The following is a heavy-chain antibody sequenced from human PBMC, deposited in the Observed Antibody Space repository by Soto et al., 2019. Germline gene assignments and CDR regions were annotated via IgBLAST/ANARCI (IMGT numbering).Heavy chain of an antibody. V-gene: IGHV4-31*03. CDR1: GGSISSGGYY. CDR2: IYYSGST. J-gene: IGHJ6*02. CDR3: ARGRATVTHGGDYYYGMDG. D-gene: IGHD4-4*01. Sequence: SETLSLTCTVSGGSISSGGYYWSWIRQHPGKGLEWIGYIYYSGSTYYNPSLKSRVTISVDTSKNQFSLKLSSVTAADTAVYFCARGRATVTHGGDYYYGMDGWGQGTTVTVSS.